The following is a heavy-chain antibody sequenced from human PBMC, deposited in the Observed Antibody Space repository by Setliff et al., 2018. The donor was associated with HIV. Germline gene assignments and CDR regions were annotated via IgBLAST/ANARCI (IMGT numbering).Heavy chain of an antibody. V-gene: IGHV2-70*11. D-gene: IGHD3-3*01. CDR2: IDWDDDK. CDR3: ARISATHYDFWSGSIDY. J-gene: IGHJ4*02. Sequence: SGPTLVNPTQTLTLTCTFSGFSLTTSGMCVSWIRQPPGKALEWLARIDWDDDKHYSTSLKTRLNISKDTSKNQVVLTMTKMDPADTATYYCARISATHYDFWSGSIDYWGQGTLVTVSS. CDR1: GFSLTTSGMC.